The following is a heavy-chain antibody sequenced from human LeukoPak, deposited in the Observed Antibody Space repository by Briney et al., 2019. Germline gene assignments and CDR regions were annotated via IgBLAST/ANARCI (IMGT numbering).Heavy chain of an antibody. CDR3: VKGVGRSTSPNLGRH. D-gene: IGHD2-2*01. V-gene: IGHV3-64D*06. Sequence: GSLILSCSASGFPFSSYAMHWVRQAAGKGLEYVSAISSNGGSTYYADSVKGRFTISRDNSKNTLYLQMSSLRAEDTAVYYCVKGVGRSTSPNLGRHWGQGTLVTVSS. CDR2: ISSNGGST. CDR1: GFPFSSYA. J-gene: IGHJ1*01.